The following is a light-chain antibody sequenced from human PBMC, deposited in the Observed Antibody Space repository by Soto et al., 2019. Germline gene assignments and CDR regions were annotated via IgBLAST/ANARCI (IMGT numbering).Light chain of an antibody. Sequence: VTMTQSPLSLVVTLGQPAAISCRSSESLVYTDGNIYLNWFHQRPGQSPRRLIYKVSNRDSGVADRFSGSGSDTDFTLRISRVEAEDVGVYYCLRSTLPLTFGGGTKVEIK. CDR1: ESLVYTDGNIY. J-gene: IGKJ4*01. CDR2: KVS. V-gene: IGKV2-30*01. CDR3: LRSTLPLT.